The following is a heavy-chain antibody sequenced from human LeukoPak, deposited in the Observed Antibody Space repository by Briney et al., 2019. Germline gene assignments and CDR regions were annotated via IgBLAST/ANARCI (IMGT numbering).Heavy chain of an antibody. J-gene: IGHJ4*02. V-gene: IGHV3-23*01. CDR3: ARDIVVVVAAHFDY. Sequence: GGSLRLSCAASGFTFDDYAMHWVRQAPGKGLEWVSGISGRGDSTYYADSVKGRFTISRDNSRKTLYLHMDSLRAEDTAVYYCARDIVVVVAAHFDYWGQGTLVTVSS. CDR1: GFTFDDYA. CDR2: ISGRGDST. D-gene: IGHD2-15*01.